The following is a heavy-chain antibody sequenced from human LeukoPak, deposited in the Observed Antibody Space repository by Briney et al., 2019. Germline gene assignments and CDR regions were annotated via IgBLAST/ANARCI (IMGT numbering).Heavy chain of an antibody. J-gene: IGHJ5*02. D-gene: IGHD1-26*01. CDR1: GFTFSTYS. CDR2: ISSSSSTT. Sequence: GGSLRLSCAASGFTFSTYSMNWVRQAPGKGLEWVSYISSSSSTTYYTDSVKGRFTISRDNAKNSLYLQMNSLRDEDTAVYYCARYGGSNLGWSDPWGQGTLVTVSS. CDR3: ARYGGSNLGWSDP. V-gene: IGHV3-48*02.